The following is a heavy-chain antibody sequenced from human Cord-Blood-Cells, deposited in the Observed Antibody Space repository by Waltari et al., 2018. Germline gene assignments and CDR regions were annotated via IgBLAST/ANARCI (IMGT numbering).Heavy chain of an antibody. J-gene: IGHJ6*03. CDR1: GGTFSSYA. CDR2: IIPIFGTA. CDR3: AGPTTVTSDYYYYYYMDV. Sequence: QVQLVQSGAEVKKPGSSVKVSCKASGGTFSSYAISWVRQAPGQGLEWMGGIIPIFGTANYAQKFQGRVTITADESTSTAYMELSSLRSEDTAVYYCAGPTTVTSDYYYYYYMDVWGKGTTVTVSS. D-gene: IGHD4-4*01. V-gene: IGHV1-69*01.